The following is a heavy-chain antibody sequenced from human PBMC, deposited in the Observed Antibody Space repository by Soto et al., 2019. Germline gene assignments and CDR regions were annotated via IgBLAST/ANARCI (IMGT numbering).Heavy chain of an antibody. Sequence: EVQLVESGGDLVKPGGSLRLSCAASGFTFSNAWMIWVRQAPGKGLEWVGRMKRKSDGGTTDYAAPGKGRFTISRDDSANTLYLQMHSLKTEDTAVYFCAVNEYLDYWGQGALVTVSS. D-gene: IGHD2-2*01. CDR3: AVNEYLDY. J-gene: IGHJ4*02. CDR2: MKRKSDGGTT. V-gene: IGHV3-15*01. CDR1: GFTFSNAW.